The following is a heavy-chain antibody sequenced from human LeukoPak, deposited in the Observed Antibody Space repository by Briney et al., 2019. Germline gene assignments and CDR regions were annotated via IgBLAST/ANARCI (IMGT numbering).Heavy chain of an antibody. CDR3: ATRHRDLRYFDWLPFEY. J-gene: IGHJ4*02. D-gene: IGHD3-9*01. V-gene: IGHV4-59*12. CDR1: GGSISSYD. Sequence: NSSETLSLTCTVSGGSISSYDWSWIRQPPGKGLEWIGYIYYSGSTNYNPSLKSRVTISVDTSKNQFSLKLSSVTAADTAVYYCATRHRDLRYFDWLPFEYWGQGTLVTVSS. CDR2: IYYSGST.